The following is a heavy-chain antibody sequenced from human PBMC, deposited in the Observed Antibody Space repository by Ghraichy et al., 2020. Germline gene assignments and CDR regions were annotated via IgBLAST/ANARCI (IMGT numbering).Heavy chain of an antibody. V-gene: IGHV4-31*03. Sequence: SETPSLTCTVSGGSISSGGYYWSWIRQHPGKGLEWIGYIYYSGSTYYNPSLKSRVTISVDTSKNQFSLKLSSVTAADTAVYYCARSYVVRGSRWDAFDIWGQGTMVTVSS. CDR2: IYYSGST. J-gene: IGHJ3*02. D-gene: IGHD3-10*01. CDR3: ARSYVVRGSRWDAFDI. CDR1: GGSISSGGYY.